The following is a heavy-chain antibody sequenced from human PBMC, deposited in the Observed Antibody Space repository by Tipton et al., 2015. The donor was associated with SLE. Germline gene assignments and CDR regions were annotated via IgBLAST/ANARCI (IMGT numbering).Heavy chain of an antibody. J-gene: IGHJ3*02. V-gene: IGHV4-61*01. CDR3: ASSLIVADAGDAFDI. Sequence: TLSLTCTVSGGSVSSGSYYWSCIRQPPGKGLEWIGYIYYSGSTNYNPSLKSRVTISVDTSKNQFSLKLSSVTAADTAVYYCASSLIVADAGDAFDIWGQGTMVTVSS. D-gene: IGHD5-12*01. CDR2: IYYSGST. CDR1: GGSVSSGSYY.